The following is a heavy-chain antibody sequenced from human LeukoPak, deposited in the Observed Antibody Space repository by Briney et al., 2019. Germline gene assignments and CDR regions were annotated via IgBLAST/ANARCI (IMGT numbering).Heavy chain of an antibody. D-gene: IGHD2-8*01. CDR3: VRETMQRVYKALSD. V-gene: IGHV3-48*03. Sequence: GGSLRLSCAASGFTVSSYEMNWVRQAPGKGLEWVSYISTSGNTIYYADSVKGRFTISRDNAKNSLYLQMNSLRAEDTAVYYCVRETMQRVYKALSDWGQGTLVTVSS. CDR2: ISTSGNTI. CDR1: GFTVSSYE. J-gene: IGHJ4*02.